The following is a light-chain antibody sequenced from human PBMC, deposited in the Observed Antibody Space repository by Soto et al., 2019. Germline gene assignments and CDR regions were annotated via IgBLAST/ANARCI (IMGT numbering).Light chain of an antibody. CDR1: QSVSSH. J-gene: IGKJ1*01. CDR3: QQRSSWPWT. Sequence: EIVLTQSPATLSLSPGERATLSCRASQSVSSHLAWYQHKPGQAPRPLIYDASNRASGIPARLSGSGSGTDFSLTISSLEPEDFAVYYCQQRSSWPWTFGQGTKVEIK. V-gene: IGKV3-11*01. CDR2: DAS.